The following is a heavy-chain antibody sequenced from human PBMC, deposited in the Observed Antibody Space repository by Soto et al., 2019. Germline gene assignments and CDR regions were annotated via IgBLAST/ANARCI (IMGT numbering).Heavy chain of an antibody. J-gene: IGHJ4*02. V-gene: IGHV4-31*03. CDR2: IYYSGFT. CDR3: ARDFGGVSGTSNYFDH. D-gene: IGHD3-16*01. Sequence: PSETLSLTCTVSGGSISSGGYYWNWIRQHPGKGPEWIGYIYYSGFTLYDPSLKSRVTISVDTSKNQFSLKLSSVTAADTAVYYCARDFGGVSGTSNYFDHWGQGTPVTVSS. CDR1: GGSISSGGYY.